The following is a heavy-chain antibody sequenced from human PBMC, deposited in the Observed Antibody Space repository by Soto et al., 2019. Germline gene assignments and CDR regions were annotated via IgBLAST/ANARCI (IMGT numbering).Heavy chain of an antibody. CDR3: ARLGGPDTMFDP. CDR1: GASIRSSTFY. CDR2: IYYDGSP. D-gene: IGHD3-10*01. V-gene: IGHV4-39*01. Sequence: SETLSLTCTVSGASIRSSTFYWGWIRQPPGKGLESIANIYYDGSPYYNPSLKSRVTISVDTSRNQFSLKWSSVTAADTAVYYCARLGGPDTMFDPWGPGTLVTVSS. J-gene: IGHJ5*02.